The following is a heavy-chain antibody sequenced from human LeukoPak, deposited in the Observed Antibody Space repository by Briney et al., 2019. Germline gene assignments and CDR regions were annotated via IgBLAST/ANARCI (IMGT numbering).Heavy chain of an antibody. D-gene: IGHD3-16*02. CDR1: GGSFSGYY. V-gene: IGHV4-34*01. CDR2: INHSGST. Sequence: PSETLSPTCAVYGGSFSGYYWSWIRQPPGKGLEWIGEINHSGSTNYNPSLKSRVTISVDTSKNQFSLKLSSVTAADTAVYYCARALYYDYVWGSYRTYNWFDPWGQGTLVTVSS. CDR3: ARALYYDYVWGSYRTYNWFDP. J-gene: IGHJ5*02.